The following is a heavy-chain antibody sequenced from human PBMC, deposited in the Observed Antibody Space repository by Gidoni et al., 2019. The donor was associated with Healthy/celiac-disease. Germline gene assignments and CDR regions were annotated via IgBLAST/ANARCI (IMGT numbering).Heavy chain of an antibody. Sequence: QVQLVQSGAEVKKPGASVKVSCKASGYTFTSYGISWVRQAPGQGLEWMGWISAYNGNTNYAQKLQGRVTMTTDTSTSTAYMELRSLRSDDTAVYYCARDSGDSSTTVLDYYYGMDVWGQGTTVTVSS. CDR2: ISAYNGNT. V-gene: IGHV1-18*01. CDR1: GYTFTSYG. CDR3: ARDSGDSSTTVLDYYYGMDV. J-gene: IGHJ6*02. D-gene: IGHD6-13*01.